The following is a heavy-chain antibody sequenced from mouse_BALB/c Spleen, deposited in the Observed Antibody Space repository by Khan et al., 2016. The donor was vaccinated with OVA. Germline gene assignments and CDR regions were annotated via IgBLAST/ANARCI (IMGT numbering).Heavy chain of an antibody. V-gene: IGHV1S137*01. J-gene: IGHJ2*01. D-gene: IGHD2-3*01. CDR3: ARPAYDGYYDY. CDR2: ISTYSGNT. CDR1: GFTFTDYA. Sequence: QVQLQQSGPELVRPGVSVKISCKGSGFTFTDYAMHWVKQSHAKSLEWIGLISTYSGNTNYNQKFKGKATMTVDNSSSTAYMELARLTSEDSAICYCARPAYDGYYDYWGQGTTLTVSS.